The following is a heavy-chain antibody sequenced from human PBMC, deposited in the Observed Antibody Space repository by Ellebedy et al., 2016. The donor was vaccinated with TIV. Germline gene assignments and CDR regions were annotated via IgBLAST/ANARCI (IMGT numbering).Heavy chain of an antibody. Sequence: PGGSLRLFCAASGFTFSSYAMSWVRRAPGKGLEWVSGIGPSGAGTYYADSVKGRFTISRDNTSNTFYLQMNSLKAEDTAIYYCAKGDYGPWGGYFDYWGQGSLVTVSS. CDR1: GFTFSSYA. V-gene: IGHV3-23*01. J-gene: IGHJ4*02. CDR3: AKGDYGPWGGYFDY. D-gene: IGHD4/OR15-4a*01. CDR2: IGPSGAGT.